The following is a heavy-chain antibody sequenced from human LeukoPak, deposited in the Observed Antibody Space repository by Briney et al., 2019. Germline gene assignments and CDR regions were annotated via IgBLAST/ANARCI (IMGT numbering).Heavy chain of an antibody. J-gene: IGHJ4*02. D-gene: IGHD2-15*01. CDR2: LYSDGRT. Sequence: GGSLRLSCAASGFTVNSNYMNWVRQAPGKGLEWVSVLYSDGRTYYADSVEGRFTISRDTSKNTLYLQVNSLRAEDTAVYYCARGGGYYPIDYWGQGTLVTVSS. CDR1: GFTVNSNY. V-gene: IGHV3-53*01. CDR3: ARGGGYYPIDY.